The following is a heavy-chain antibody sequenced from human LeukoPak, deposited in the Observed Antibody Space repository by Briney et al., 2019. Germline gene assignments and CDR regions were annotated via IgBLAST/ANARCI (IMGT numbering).Heavy chain of an antibody. V-gene: IGHV4-34*01. CDR2: INHSGST. Sequence: SETLSLTCAVYGGSFSGYYWSWIRQPPGKGLEWIGEINHSGSTNYNPSLKSRVTISVGTSKNQFSLKLSSVTAADTAVYYCARGGYDYVWGSYRYNFDYWGQGTLVTVSS. CDR1: GGSFSGYY. CDR3: ARGGYDYVWGSYRYNFDY. D-gene: IGHD3-16*02. J-gene: IGHJ4*02.